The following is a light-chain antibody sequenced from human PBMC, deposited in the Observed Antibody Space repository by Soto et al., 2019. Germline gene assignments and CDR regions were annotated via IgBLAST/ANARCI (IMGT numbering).Light chain of an antibody. Sequence: EIVMTQSPATLSVSPGERATLSCRASQRIVGELAWYQQRPGQPPRLLIYGVSTRATGVPSRFSGSGSGSAFTITISRLQAVAVSVCYCQQSHHSPLTFGQGT. CDR1: QRIVGE. J-gene: IGKJ2*01. V-gene: IGKV3-15*01. CDR3: QQSHHSPLT. CDR2: GVS.